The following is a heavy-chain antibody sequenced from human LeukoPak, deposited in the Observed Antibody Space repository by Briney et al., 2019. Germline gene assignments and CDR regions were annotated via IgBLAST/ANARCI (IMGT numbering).Heavy chain of an antibody. V-gene: IGHV1-2*02. J-gene: IGHJ4*02. Sequence: ASVKVSCKASGHTFTDYFIHWIRQAPGQGLEWMGWINPNSGATNYAQKFQGRVTMTRDTSISTAYVELSSLRSDDTAVYYCARTYDYDSSGYWGYWGQGTLVTVSS. D-gene: IGHD3-22*01. CDR2: INPNSGAT. CDR3: ARTYDYDSSGYWGY. CDR1: GHTFTDYF.